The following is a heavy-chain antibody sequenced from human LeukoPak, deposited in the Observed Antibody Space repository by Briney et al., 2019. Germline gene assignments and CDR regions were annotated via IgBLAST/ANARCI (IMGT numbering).Heavy chain of an antibody. J-gene: IGHJ4*02. Sequence: GGSLRLSCAPSGFTFSSYSMNWVRQAPGKGLEWVSAISGSGGSTYYADSVKGRFTISRDNSKNTLYLQMNSLRAEDTAVYYCAKGHDFWSGYYSYWGQGTLVTVSS. CDR3: AKGHDFWSGYYSY. D-gene: IGHD3-3*01. V-gene: IGHV3-23*01. CDR2: ISGSGGST. CDR1: GFTFSSYS.